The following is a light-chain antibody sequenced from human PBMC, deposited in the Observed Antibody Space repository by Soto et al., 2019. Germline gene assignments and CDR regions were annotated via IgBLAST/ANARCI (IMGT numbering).Light chain of an antibody. CDR1: QSISSY. CDR3: QQSYSTPRLT. J-gene: IGKJ4*01. Sequence: IQLTQSPSYMFATVGDRVTITCRESQSISSYLNWYQQKPGKAPKLLIYAASSLQSGVPSRFSGSGSGTDFTLTISSLQPEDFATYYCQQSYSTPRLTFGGGTKVDIK. CDR2: AAS. V-gene: IGKV1-39*01.